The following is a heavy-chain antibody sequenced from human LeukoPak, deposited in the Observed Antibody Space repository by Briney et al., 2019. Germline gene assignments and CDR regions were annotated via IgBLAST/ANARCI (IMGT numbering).Heavy chain of an antibody. V-gene: IGHV4-34*01. CDR3: ARRIQLWTR. Sequence: KPSETLSLNCAVYGGSFSGYYWSWIRQPPGKGLEWIGEINHSGSTNYNPSLKSRVTISVDTSKNQFSLKLSSVTAADTAVYYRARRIQLWTRWGQGTLVTVSS. J-gene: IGHJ4*02. CDR1: GGSFSGYY. CDR2: INHSGST. D-gene: IGHD5-18*01.